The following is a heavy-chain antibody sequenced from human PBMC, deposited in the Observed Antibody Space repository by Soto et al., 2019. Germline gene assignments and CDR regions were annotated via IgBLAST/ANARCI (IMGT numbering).Heavy chain of an antibody. Sequence: SVKVSCKASGFTFTSSAVQWVRQARGQRLEWIGWIVVGSGNTNYAQKFQERVTITRDMSTSTAYMELSSLRSEDTAVYYCAADLFRGIWFGEYYYYGMDVWGQGTTVTVSS. J-gene: IGHJ6*02. CDR3: AADLFRGIWFGEYYYYGMDV. D-gene: IGHD3-10*01. V-gene: IGHV1-58*01. CDR2: IVVGSGNT. CDR1: GFTFTSSA.